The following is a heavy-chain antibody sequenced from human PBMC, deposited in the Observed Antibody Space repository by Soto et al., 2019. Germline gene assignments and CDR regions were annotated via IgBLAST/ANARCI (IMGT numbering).Heavy chain of an antibody. V-gene: IGHV1-8*01. J-gene: IGHJ3*02. CDR1: GYTFTSYD. CDR2: MNPNSGNT. Sequence: QVQLVQSGAEVKKPAGSVKVSCKSSGYTFTSYDINWVRQATGQGLEWMGWMNPNSGNTGYAQKGEGRVDLTMHPYKSAAYMQLSSLGSADTGVYCCAIGVRYQGSGDGGFDIWVQGTMVTVSS. D-gene: IGHD3-10*01. CDR3: AIGVRYQGSGDGGFDI.